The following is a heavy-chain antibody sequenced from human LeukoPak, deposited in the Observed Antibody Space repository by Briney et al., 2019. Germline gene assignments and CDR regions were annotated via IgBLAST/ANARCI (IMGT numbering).Heavy chain of an antibody. CDR2: ISWNSGSI. D-gene: IGHD2-2*01. Sequence: GRSLRLSCAASGFTFDDYAMHWVRQAPGKGLEWVSGISWNSGSIGYADSVKGRFTISRDNAKNTLYLQMNSLRAEDTAVYYCARGGVPAAFDYWGQGTLVIVSS. J-gene: IGHJ4*02. CDR3: ARGGVPAAFDY. CDR1: GFTFDDYA. V-gene: IGHV3-9*01.